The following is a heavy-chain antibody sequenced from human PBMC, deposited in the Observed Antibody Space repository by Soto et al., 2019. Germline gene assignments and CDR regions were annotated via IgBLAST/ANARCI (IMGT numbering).Heavy chain of an antibody. V-gene: IGHV1-69*06. CDR2: IIPMFHTT. J-gene: IGHJ4*02. CDR3: TKDGDSAEYGY. CDR1: GDTFGRNA. Sequence: QVHLVQSGPEVKRPGSSVKVSCKASGDTFGRNAIHWVRQAPGQGLEGMGGIIPMFHTTNYAQKFKGSLTIYADKSTGTAYMEMTSLRSEDTGVYYCTKDGDSAEYGYWGQGTLVTVSS. D-gene: IGHD2-21*01.